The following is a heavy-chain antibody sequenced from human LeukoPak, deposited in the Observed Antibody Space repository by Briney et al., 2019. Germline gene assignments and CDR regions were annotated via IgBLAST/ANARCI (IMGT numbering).Heavy chain of an antibody. J-gene: IGHJ4*02. CDR2: SSGSGGST. CDR1: GFTFSNYA. CDR3: AKYAGLYYSDY. V-gene: IGHV3-23*01. Sequence: GGSLRLSCAASGFTFSNYAMSWVRQAPGKGLEWVSASSGSGGSTHYADSVTGRFTISRDNSKNTLYLQMNSLRAGDTAVYYCAKYAGLYYSDYWGQGTLVTVSS. D-gene: IGHD2-2*01.